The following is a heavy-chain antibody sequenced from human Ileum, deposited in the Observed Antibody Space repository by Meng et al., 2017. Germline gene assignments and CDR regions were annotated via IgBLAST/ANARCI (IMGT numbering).Heavy chain of an antibody. V-gene: IGHV3-74*01. CDR1: GFTFSSDW. D-gene: IGHD3-10*01. Sequence: GESLKISYAASGFTFSSDWIHWVRQAPGEGLVWVLRTNTDGSSTNYADSVKGRFTISRDNAKNTLYLQMNSLRVEDTAVYYCTRDPDQVRGIWGQGTLVTVSS. CDR2: TNTDGSST. CDR3: TRDPDQVRGI. J-gene: IGHJ4*02.